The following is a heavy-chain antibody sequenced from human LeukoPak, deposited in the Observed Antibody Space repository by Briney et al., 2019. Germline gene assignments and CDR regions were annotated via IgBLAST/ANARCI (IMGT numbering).Heavy chain of an antibody. CDR2: ISSDGNT. CDR1: GFTVSSSS. Sequence: SGGSLRLSCAASGFTVSSSSMNWVRLGPGKGLEWVSVISSDGNTYYADSVKGGFTISRDNSRNTLSLQMHGLRADDTAVYYCARGQEQFSSPWQWGPRRKNFYYYGMDVWGQGTTVTVSS. D-gene: IGHD6-19*01. J-gene: IGHJ6*02. V-gene: IGHV3-66*01. CDR3: ARGQEQFSSPWQWGPRRKNFYYYGMDV.